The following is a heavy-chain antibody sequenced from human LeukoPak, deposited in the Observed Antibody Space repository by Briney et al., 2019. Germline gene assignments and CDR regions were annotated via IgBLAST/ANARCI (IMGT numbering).Heavy chain of an antibody. CDR2: ISGSGDGT. CDR3: AKGDRERASAGTGFDS. CDR1: GFTFSSYA. V-gene: IGHV3-23*01. D-gene: IGHD6-13*01. Sequence: GGSLRLSCAASGFTFSSYAMSWVRQAPGKGLEWVSRISGSGDGTYYADSVKGRFTFSRDNSKNPLSLQMNSLRLDDTAIYYCAKGDRERASAGTGFDSWGQGTLVTVSS. J-gene: IGHJ4*02.